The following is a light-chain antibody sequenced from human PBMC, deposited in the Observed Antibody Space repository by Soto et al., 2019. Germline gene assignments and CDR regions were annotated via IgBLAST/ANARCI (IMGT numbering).Light chain of an antibody. J-gene: IGKJ5*01. CDR3: QQLNSYQIT. V-gene: IGKV1-39*01. CDR2: GAS. Sequence: QMTQYPSSLSASVGDRVTITCRASQSISTYLNWYQHKPGKAPKVLINGASRLHTGVPSRFSGSGSGTDFTLTISSLQPEDFATYYCQQLNSYQITFGQGTRLEI. CDR1: QSISTY.